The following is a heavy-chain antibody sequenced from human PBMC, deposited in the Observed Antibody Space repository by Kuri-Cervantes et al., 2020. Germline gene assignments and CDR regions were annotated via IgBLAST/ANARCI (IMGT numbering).Heavy chain of an antibody. J-gene: IGHJ4*02. Sequence: SETLSLTCTVSGGSISSGDYYWSWIRQPPGKGLEWIGYIYYSGSTYYNPSLKSRVTTSVDTSKNQFSLKLSSVTAADTAVYYCAREGLDSMATIDYWGQGTLVNVAS. CDR2: IYYSGST. CDR1: GGSISSGDYY. CDR3: AREGLDSMATIDY. D-gene: IGHD5-24*01. V-gene: IGHV4-30-4*01.